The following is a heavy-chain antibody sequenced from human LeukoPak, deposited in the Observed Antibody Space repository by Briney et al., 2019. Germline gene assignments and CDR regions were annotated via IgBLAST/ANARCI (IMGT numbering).Heavy chain of an antibody. J-gene: IGHJ4*02. D-gene: IGHD3-9*01. CDR1: GYTFSCYY. CDR3: ARDGASEYDILTGLFDY. Sequence: ASVTVSCKASGYTFSCYYMHWVRQAPGQGLEWMGWINPKSGGTIYAQKFHGRVTMTRDTSISTAYMELSRLRSDDTAVYYCARDGASEYDILTGLFDYWGQGTLVTVSS. V-gene: IGHV1-2*02. CDR2: INPKSGGT.